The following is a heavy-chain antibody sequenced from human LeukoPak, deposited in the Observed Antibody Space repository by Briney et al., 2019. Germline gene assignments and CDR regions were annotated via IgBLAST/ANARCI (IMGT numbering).Heavy chain of an antibody. V-gene: IGHV3-33*01. J-gene: IGHJ4*01. CDR1: GFTFSSYG. CDR2: IWYDGSNK. D-gene: IGHD1-26*01. Sequence: QPGGSLRLSCAASGFTFSSYGMHWVRQAPGKGLEWVAVIWYDGSNKYYADSVKGRFTISRDNSKNTLYLQMNSLRAEDTAVYYCAREVGATAFDYWGQEPWSPSPQ. CDR3: AREVGATAFDY.